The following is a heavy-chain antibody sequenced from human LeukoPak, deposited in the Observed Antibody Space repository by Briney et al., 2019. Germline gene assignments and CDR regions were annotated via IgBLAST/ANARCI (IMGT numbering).Heavy chain of an antibody. V-gene: IGHV1-2*02. Sequence: GASVKVSCKASGYTFTGYYMHWVRQAPGQGLEWMGWINPNSGGTNYAQKFQGRVTMTRDTSISTAYMEMSRLRSDDTAVYYCARGKDCSGGTCYSYYYSGMDVWGQGTTVTVSS. D-gene: IGHD2-15*01. CDR1: GYTFTGYY. CDR3: ARGKDCSGGTCYSYYYSGMDV. CDR2: INPNSGGT. J-gene: IGHJ6*02.